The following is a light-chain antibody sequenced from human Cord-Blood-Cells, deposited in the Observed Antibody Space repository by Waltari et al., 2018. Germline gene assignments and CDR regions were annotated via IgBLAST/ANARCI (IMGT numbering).Light chain of an antibody. CDR3: QQRYSTPVT. Sequence: IQMTQPPSSLSASVGARVTITCRASQSISSYLNWYQQKPGKAPKLLIYAASSLQSGVPSRCSGSGSGTDFPLTISSLQPEDFATYYCQQRYSTPVTFGGGTKVEIK. J-gene: IGKJ4*01. CDR2: AAS. V-gene: IGKV1-39*01. CDR1: QSISSY.